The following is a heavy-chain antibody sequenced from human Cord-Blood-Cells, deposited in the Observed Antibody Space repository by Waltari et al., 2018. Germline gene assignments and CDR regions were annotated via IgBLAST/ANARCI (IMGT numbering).Heavy chain of an antibody. CDR2: INPNSGGT. J-gene: IGHJ1*01. D-gene: IGHD6-13*01. CDR1: GYTFTGYY. V-gene: IGHV1-2*04. CDR3: ARSGGAAGFLEYFQH. Sequence: QVQLVQSGAEVKKPGASVKVSCKASGYTFTGYYMHWVRPAPGQGLEWIGWINPNSGGTNYAQRFQGWVTMTRDTSISTAYMELSRLRSDDTAVYYCARSGGAAGFLEYFQHWGQGTLVTVSS.